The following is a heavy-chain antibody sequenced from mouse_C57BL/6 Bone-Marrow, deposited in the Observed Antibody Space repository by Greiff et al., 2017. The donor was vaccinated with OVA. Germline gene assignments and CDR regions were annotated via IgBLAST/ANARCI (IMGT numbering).Heavy chain of an antibody. CDR1: GYAFSSSW. D-gene: IGHD2-4*01. CDR2: IYPGDGDT. Sequence: VQLQQSGPELVKPGASVKISCKASGYAFSSSWMNWVKQRPGKGLEWIGRIYPGDGDTNYNGKFKGKATLTADKSSSTAYMQLSSLSSEDSAVYVCARGGDYDYDEGFAYWGQGTLVTVSA. V-gene: IGHV1-82*01. J-gene: IGHJ3*01. CDR3: ARGGDYDYDEGFAY.